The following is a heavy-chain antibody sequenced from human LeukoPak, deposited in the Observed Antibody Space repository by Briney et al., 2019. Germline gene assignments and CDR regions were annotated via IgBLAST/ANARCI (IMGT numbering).Heavy chain of an antibody. CDR1: GGSISSYY. J-gene: IGHJ4*02. Sequence: SETLSLTCTVSGGSISSYYWSWIRQPPGKGLEWIGYIYYSGSTNYNPSPKSRVTISVDTPKNQFSLKLSSVTAADTAVYYCARVREDCSSTSCHLRGIDYWGQGTLVTVSS. D-gene: IGHD2-2*01. CDR2: IYYSGST. CDR3: ARVREDCSSTSCHLRGIDY. V-gene: IGHV4-59*01.